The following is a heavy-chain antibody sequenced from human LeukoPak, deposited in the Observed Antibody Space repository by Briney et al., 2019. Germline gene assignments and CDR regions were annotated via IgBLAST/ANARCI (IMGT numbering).Heavy chain of an antibody. D-gene: IGHD2-2*01. CDR3: ARDRGCSSTNCYPDAFDI. CDR2: IYYSGNT. V-gene: IGHV4-59*02. J-gene: IGHJ3*02. Sequence: SETLSLTCTVSGGFVTGYYWGWTRQPPGRGLEWLGYIYYSGNTNYNPSLKSRVTISVDTSNNQFSLRLDSVTAADTAVYYCARDRGCSSTNCYPDAFDIRGRGTMVTVSS. CDR1: GGFVTGYY.